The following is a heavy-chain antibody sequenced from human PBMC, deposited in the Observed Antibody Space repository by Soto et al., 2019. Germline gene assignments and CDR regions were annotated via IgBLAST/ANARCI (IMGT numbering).Heavy chain of an antibody. CDR2: MNPNSGNT. CDR3: ARGPDYYYVWGSFQRGDY. CDR1: GYSFTSYN. V-gene: IGHV1-8*01. Sequence: QVQLVQSGAEVKKPGASVKVSCKASGYSFTSYNIYWVRHATGQGLEWMEWMNPNSGNTGYAQKFQGRVTMTRNTSISTAYMELSSLISEDTAVYYCARGPDYYYVWGSFQRGDYWGQGTLVTVSS. D-gene: IGHD3-16*01. J-gene: IGHJ4*02.